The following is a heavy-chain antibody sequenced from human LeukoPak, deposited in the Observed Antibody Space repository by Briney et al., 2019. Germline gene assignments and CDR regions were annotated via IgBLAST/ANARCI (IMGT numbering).Heavy chain of an antibody. CDR2: INPNSGDT. D-gene: IGHD2-15*01. V-gene: IGHV1-2*02. CDR1: RYTFTGYY. J-gene: IGHJ4*02. Sequence: ASVKVSCKASRYTFTGYYMHWVRQAPGQGLEWMGWINPNSGDTNYAQKFQGRVTMTRDTSITTAYIELSSLRSDDTAVYYCASGVAGGYWGQGTLVTVSS. CDR3: ASGVAGGY.